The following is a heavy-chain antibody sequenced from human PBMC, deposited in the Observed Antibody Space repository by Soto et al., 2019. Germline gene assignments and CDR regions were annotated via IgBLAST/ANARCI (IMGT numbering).Heavy chain of an antibody. CDR1: GGSISSYY. Sequence: LSLTCTVSGGSISSYYWSWIRQPPGKGLEWIGYIYYSGSTNYNPSLKSRVTISVDTSKNQFSLKLSSVTAADTAVYYCARGPPSYYYDSSGYLYYFDYWGQGTLVTVSS. V-gene: IGHV4-59*01. CDR2: IYYSGST. CDR3: ARGPPSYYYDSSGYLYYFDY. D-gene: IGHD3-22*01. J-gene: IGHJ4*02.